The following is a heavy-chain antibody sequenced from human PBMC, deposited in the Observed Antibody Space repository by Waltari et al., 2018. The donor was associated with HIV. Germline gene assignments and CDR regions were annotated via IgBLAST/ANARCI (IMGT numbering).Heavy chain of an antibody. V-gene: IGHV3-73*02. CDR1: AFPFSASA. D-gene: IGHD3-16*01. J-gene: IGHJ4*02. CDR3: TRALAY. CDR2: IRSRGNRYAT. Sequence: EVQLVASGGGLVQPGGSLRVSCAASAFPFSASAIHWVRQASGKGLEWVGRIRSRGNRYATAYGASVKGRFTVSRDDSKNTAYLQMNNLKTEDTAVYYCTRALAYWGQGTLVTVSP.